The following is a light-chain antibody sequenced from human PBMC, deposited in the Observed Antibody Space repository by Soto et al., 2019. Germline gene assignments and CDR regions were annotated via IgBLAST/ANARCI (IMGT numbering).Light chain of an antibody. CDR2: GAS. CDR1: ENVRTF. V-gene: IGKV3D-15*01. J-gene: IGKJ4*01. CDR3: QHYANWPLT. Sequence: EVVLTQSPATLSLSPGERATLSCRASENVRTFVDWYQQKPGQAPRLLMFGASNRATGIPARFSGSGSGTEFTLTVTSLQSEDFAVYYCQHYANWPLTFGGGTRVESK.